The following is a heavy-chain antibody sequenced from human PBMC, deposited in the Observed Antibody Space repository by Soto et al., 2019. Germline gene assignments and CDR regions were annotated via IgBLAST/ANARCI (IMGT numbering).Heavy chain of an antibody. D-gene: IGHD3-16*02. J-gene: IGHJ5*02. CDR3: ARGGGVYDYVWGSDRPPHNWFDP. CDR1: GGTFSSYA. V-gene: IGHV1-69*01. CDR2: IIPIFGTA. Sequence: QVQLVQSGAAVKKPGSSVKVSCKASGGTFSSYAISWVRQAPGQGLEWMGGIIPIFGTANYAQQFQGRVTITADESTSTADMERSSLGSEDTAVYYCARGGGVYDYVWGSDRPPHNWFDPWGQGTLVTVSS.